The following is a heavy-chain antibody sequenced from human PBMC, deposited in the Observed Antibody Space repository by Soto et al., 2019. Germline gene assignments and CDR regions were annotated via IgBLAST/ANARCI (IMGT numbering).Heavy chain of an antibody. CDR1: GYTFTGYY. CDR2: INPNSGGT. V-gene: IGHV1-2*04. J-gene: IGHJ6*02. D-gene: IGHD6-6*01. CDR3: ARVAARGYYYYGMDV. Sequence: GASVKVSCKASGYTFTGYYMHWARQAPGQGLEWMGWINPNSGGTNYAQKFQGWVTMTRDTSISTAYMELSRLRSDDTAVYYCARVAARGYYYYGMDVWGQGTTVTVSS.